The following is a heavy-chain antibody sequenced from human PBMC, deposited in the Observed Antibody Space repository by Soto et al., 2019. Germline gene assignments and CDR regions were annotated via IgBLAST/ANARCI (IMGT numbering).Heavy chain of an antibody. V-gene: IGHV1-46*01. D-gene: IGHD6-6*01. CDR2: INPSGGST. J-gene: IGHJ3*02. Sequence: GASVKVSCKASGYTFTSYYMHWVRQAPGQGLEWMGIINPSGGSTSYAQKFQGRVTMTRDTSTSTVYMELSSLRSEDMAVYYCARTRIAARHYDAFDIWGQGTMVTVSS. CDR1: GYTFTSYY. CDR3: ARTRIAARHYDAFDI.